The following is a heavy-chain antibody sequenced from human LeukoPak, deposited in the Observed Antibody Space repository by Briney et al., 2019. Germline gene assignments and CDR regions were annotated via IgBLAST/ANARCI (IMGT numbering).Heavy chain of an antibody. CDR2: ISSSSSYI. CDR3: VRDEDFVVVVAARKYYYYYMDV. Sequence: GGSLRLSCAASGFTFNTYNMNWVRQAPGKGLEWVSSISSSSSYIYYADSVKGRFTVSRDNAKNSLYLQMNSLKAEDTAVYYCVRDEDFVVVVAARKYYYYYMDVWGKGTTVTVSS. CDR1: GFTFNTYN. V-gene: IGHV3-21*01. D-gene: IGHD2-15*01. J-gene: IGHJ6*03.